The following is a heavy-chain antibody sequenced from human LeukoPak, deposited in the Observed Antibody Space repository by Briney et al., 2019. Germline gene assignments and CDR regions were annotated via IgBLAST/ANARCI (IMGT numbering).Heavy chain of an antibody. V-gene: IGHV3-23*01. CDR1: GFTFSSYA. D-gene: IGHD6-13*01. Sequence: GGSLRLSCAASGFTFSSYAMNWVRQAPGKGLEWVSVISGSGGSTYYADSVKGRFTISRDNSKNTLYLQMNSLRAEDTAVYYCAKRGQGSRWLYLDYWGQGTLVTVSS. J-gene: IGHJ4*02. CDR3: AKRGQGSRWLYLDY. CDR2: ISGSGGST.